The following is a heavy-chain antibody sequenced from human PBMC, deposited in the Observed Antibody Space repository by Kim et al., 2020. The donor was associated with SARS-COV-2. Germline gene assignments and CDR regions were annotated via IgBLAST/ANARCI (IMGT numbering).Heavy chain of an antibody. CDR3: ARTLYGSGSYMVDD. J-gene: IGHJ4*02. Sequence: SETLSLTCFVSGGSISITSYYWGWIRQPPGKGLEWIGSIYYSGSTYYNPSLKSRVTTSMDTSKNQFSLKLTSVTAADTAVYYCARTLYGSGSYMVDDWGQGILVTVSS. D-gene: IGHD3-10*01. V-gene: IGHV4-39*01. CDR1: GGSISITSYY. CDR2: IYYSGST.